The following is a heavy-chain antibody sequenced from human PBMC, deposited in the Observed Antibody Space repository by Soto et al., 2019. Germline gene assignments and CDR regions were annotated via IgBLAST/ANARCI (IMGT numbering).Heavy chain of an antibody. CDR2: ISAYNGNT. CDR3: ARDGVVTTPNYYDSSDGMDV. V-gene: IGHV1-18*01. Sequence: GASVKVSCKASGYTFTSYGISWVRQAPGQGLEWMGWISAYNGNTNYAQKLQGRVTMTTDTSTSTAYMELRSLRSDDTAVYYCARDGVVTTPNYYDSSDGMDVWGQGTTVTVSS. CDR1: GYTFTSYG. D-gene: IGHD3-22*01. J-gene: IGHJ6*02.